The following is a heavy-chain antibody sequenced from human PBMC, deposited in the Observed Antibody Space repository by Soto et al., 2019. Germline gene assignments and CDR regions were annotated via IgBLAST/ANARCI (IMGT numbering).Heavy chain of an antibody. V-gene: IGHV1-69*01. Sequence: GGTFSSYAISWVRQAPGQGLEWMGGIIPIFGTANYAQKFQGRATITADESTSTAYMELSSLRSEDTAVYYCARGVGSANNYDYWGQGTLVTVSS. CDR3: ARGVGSANNYDY. D-gene: IGHD3-16*01. CDR2: IIPIFGTA. J-gene: IGHJ4*02. CDR1: GGTFSSYA.